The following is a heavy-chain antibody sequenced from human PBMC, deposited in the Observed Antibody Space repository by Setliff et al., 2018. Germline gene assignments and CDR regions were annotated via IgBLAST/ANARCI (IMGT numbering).Heavy chain of an antibody. Sequence: ASVKVSCKASGYTFNNYGIIWVRQAPGQGPEWMGWISAYSGETDYAPKFQGRVTVTRDTSVTTAYMDLTRLTSDDTAVYYCARGGSIYDHVWGSYRFVDSWGQGTLVTVSS. CDR3: ARGGSIYDHVWGSYRFVDS. D-gene: IGHD3-16*02. CDR2: ISAYSGET. J-gene: IGHJ4*02. V-gene: IGHV1-2*02. CDR1: GYTFNNYG.